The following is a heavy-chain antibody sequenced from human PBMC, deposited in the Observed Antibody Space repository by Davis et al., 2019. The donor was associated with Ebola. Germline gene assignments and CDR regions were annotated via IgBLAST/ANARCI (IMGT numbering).Heavy chain of an antibody. CDR2: IYPGDSDT. Sequence: KVSCKGSGYSFTSYWIGWVRQMPGKGLEWMGIIYPGDSDTRYSPSFQGQVTISADKSISTAYLQWSSLKASDTAMYYCARRGYCSGTACPWGWFDPWGQGTLVTVSS. D-gene: IGHD2-2*03. V-gene: IGHV5-51*01. CDR3: ARRGYCSGTACPWGWFDP. CDR1: GYSFTSYW. J-gene: IGHJ5*02.